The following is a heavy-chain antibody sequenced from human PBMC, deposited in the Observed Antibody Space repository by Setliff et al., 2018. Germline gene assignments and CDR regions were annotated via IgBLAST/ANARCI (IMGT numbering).Heavy chain of an antibody. Sequence: VKVSCKASGYTFSSSGITWVRQAPGQGLEWMGWISAYSGNTNYAQKFQGRVTMTTDSSTSTAYMELRSLTSDDTAVYYCSRLVRYCTTTACQRASGAEVWGQGTVVTVSS. CDR3: SRLVRYCTTTACQRASGAEV. CDR1: GYTFSSSG. V-gene: IGHV1-18*01. J-gene: IGHJ4*02. D-gene: IGHD2-8*01. CDR2: ISAYSGNT.